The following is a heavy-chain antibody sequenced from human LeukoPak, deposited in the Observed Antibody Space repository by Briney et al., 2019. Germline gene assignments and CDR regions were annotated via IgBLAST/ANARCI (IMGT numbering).Heavy chain of an antibody. V-gene: IGHV3-23*01. CDR3: AKDKGIVVVPAAHHN. CDR1: GFTFSSYA. CDR2: ISGSGGST. D-gene: IGHD2-2*01. Sequence: GGSLRLSCAASGFTFSSYAMSWVRQAPGKGLEWVSAISGSGGSTYYADSVKGRFTISRDNSKNTLYLQMNSLRAEDTAVYYCAKDKGIVVVPAAHHNWGQGTLVTVSS. J-gene: IGHJ4*02.